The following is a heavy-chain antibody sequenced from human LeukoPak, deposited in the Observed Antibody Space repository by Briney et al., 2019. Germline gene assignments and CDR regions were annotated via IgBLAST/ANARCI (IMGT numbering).Heavy chain of an antibody. CDR1: GDSISTYY. CDR2: MYYSGST. J-gene: IGHJ4*02. CDR3: ARGVAGYGPYDY. V-gene: IGHV4-59*01. Sequence: SETLSLTCTVSGDSISTYYWSWIRQPPGRGLEWIGYMYYSGSTNYNPSLKSRVTISLDTPKNQFSLRLNSVTAADTAVYYCARGVAGYGPYDYWGQGTLVTVSS. D-gene: IGHD5-12*01.